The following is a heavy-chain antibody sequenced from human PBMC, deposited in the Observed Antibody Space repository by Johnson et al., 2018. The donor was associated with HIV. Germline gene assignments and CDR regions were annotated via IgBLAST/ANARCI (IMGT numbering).Heavy chain of an antibody. CDR3: ARDRGVVVLHGAFDI. V-gene: IGHV3-30*02. D-gene: IGHD2-2*01. CDR2: IRYDGSNK. CDR1: GFTFSSYG. J-gene: IGHJ3*02. Sequence: VHLVESGGGLVQPGGSLRLSCAASGFTFSSYGMHWVRQAPGKGLEWVAFIRYDGSNKNYTESVKGRFSISRDNSKNTMYRQMNSLRAEDTAVYYCARDRGVVVLHGAFDIWGQGTMVTVSS.